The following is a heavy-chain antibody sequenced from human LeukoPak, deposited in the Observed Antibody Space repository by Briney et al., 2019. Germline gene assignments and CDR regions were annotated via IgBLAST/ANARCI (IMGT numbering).Heavy chain of an antibody. V-gene: IGHV4-61*05. J-gene: IGHJ4*02. Sequence: PSETLSLTCTVSGGSISSSSYYWGWIRQPPGKGLEWIGRIYTSGSTNYNPSLKSRVTMSVDTSKNQFSLKLSSVTAADTAVYYCARVERSGAVDYWGQGTLVTVSS. D-gene: IGHD6-19*01. CDR3: ARVERSGAVDY. CDR2: IYTSGST. CDR1: GGSISSSSYY.